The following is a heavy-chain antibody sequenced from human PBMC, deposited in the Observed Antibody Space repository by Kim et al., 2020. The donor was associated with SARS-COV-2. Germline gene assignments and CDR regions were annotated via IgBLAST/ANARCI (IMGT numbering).Heavy chain of an antibody. V-gene: IGHV3-23*01. D-gene: IGHD3-3*01. CDR1: GFTFSSYA. CDR2: ISGSGGIT. CDR3: AKSSSITIFGGFDY. Sequence: GGSLRLSCAASGFTFSSYAMSWVRQAPGKGLEWFSAISGSGGITYYADSVKVRFTISIDNSKNTLYLQMNSLRAEDTAVYYCAKSSSITIFGGFDYWGQGTLVTVSS. J-gene: IGHJ4*02.